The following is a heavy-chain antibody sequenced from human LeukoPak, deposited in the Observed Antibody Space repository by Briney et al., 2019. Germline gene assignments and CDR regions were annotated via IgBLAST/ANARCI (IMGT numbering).Heavy chain of an antibody. CDR2: INQAGSET. J-gene: IGHJ4*02. V-gene: IGHV3-7*01. D-gene: IGHD2-15*01. Sequence: GGSLRLSCAASGFSFSAYWRTWVRQAPGTGREWVANINQAGSETYYVDPVKGRFSISRDNAKNLVYLQMNSLRAEDTAVYHCARFGYVAAVDVWGQGTPVTVSS. CDR3: ARFGYVAAVDV. CDR1: GFSFSAYW.